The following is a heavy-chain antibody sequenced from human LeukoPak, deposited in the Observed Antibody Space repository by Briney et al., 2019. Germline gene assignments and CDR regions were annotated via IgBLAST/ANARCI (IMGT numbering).Heavy chain of an antibody. D-gene: IGHD4-17*01. V-gene: IGHV4-34*01. CDR2: INHSGST. Sequence: SETLSLTCAAYGGSFSGYYWSWIRQPPGKGLEWIGEINHSGSTNYNPSLKSRVTISVDTSKNQFSLKLSSVTAADTAVYYCARGAQGGMTTVTTRDWFDPWGQGTLVTVSS. CDR3: ARGAQGGMTTVTTRDWFDP. J-gene: IGHJ5*02. CDR1: GGSFSGYY.